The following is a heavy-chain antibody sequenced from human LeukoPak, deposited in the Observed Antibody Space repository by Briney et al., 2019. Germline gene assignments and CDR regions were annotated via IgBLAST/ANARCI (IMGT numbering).Heavy chain of an antibody. CDR2: TYYRSKWYN. CDR3: ARGAADMGNWFDP. J-gene: IGHJ5*02. D-gene: IGHD2-2*01. V-gene: IGHV6-1*01. Sequence: SQTLSLTCAISGDTVSTNSAAWNWIRQSPSRGLEWPGRTYYRSKWYNDYAVSVKSRITINPDTSKNQFSLQLNSVTPEDTAVFYCARGAADMGNWFDPWGQGTLVTVSS. CDR1: GDTVSTNSAA.